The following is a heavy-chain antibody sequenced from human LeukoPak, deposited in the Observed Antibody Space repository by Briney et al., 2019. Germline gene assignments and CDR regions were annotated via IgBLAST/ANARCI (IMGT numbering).Heavy chain of an antibody. Sequence: GESLKISCKGSGYSFTSYWIGWVRQMPGKGLEWMGIIYPGDSDTRYSPSFQGQVTISADKSISTAYLQWSSLKASDTAMYYCARHARSLEILYYFDYWGQGTLVTVPS. V-gene: IGHV5-51*01. J-gene: IGHJ4*02. CDR1: GYSFTSYW. CDR2: IYPGDSDT. CDR3: ARHARSLEILYYFDY. D-gene: IGHD5-24*01.